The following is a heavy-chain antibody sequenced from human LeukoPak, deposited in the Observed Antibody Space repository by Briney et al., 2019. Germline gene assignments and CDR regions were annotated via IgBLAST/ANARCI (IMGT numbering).Heavy chain of an antibody. CDR3: AKGYLSTIDYYYMDV. J-gene: IGHJ6*03. V-gene: IGHV3-23*01. D-gene: IGHD3-3*01. CDR2: ISSSGRNT. Sequence: GGSLRLSCAASGFSFSSYAMSWVRQAPGKGLEWVSSISSSGRNTHYADSVRGRLTISRDNSKNTLWLQMNSLGAEDTAVYYCAKGYLSTIDYYYMDVWGKGTTVTVSS. CDR1: GFSFSSYA.